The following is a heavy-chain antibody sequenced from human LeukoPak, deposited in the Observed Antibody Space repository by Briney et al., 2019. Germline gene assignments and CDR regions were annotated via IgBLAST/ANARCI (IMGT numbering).Heavy chain of an antibody. CDR2: ISSSGSTI. V-gene: IGHV3-48*04. D-gene: IGHD2-15*01. Sequence: GGSLRLSCAASGFTFSSYSMNWVRQAPGKGLEWVSYISSSGSTIYYADSVKGRFTISRDNAKNSLYLQMNSLRAEDTAVYYCARVLKDYFDYWGQGTLVTVSS. CDR1: GFTFSSYS. J-gene: IGHJ4*02. CDR3: ARVLKDYFDY.